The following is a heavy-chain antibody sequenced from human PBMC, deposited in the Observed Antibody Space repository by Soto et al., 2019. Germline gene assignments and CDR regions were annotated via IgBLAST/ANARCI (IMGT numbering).Heavy chain of an antibody. CDR3: ARRDPLNYYDSSGYYSRGAFDI. D-gene: IGHD3-22*01. V-gene: IGHV4-59*01. CDR2: IYYSGST. CDR1: GGSISSYY. J-gene: IGHJ3*02. Sequence: PSETLSLTCTVSGGSISSYYWSWIRQPPGKGLEWIGYIYYSGSTNYNPSLKSRVTISVDTSKNQFSLKLSSVTAADTAVYYCARRDPLNYYDSSGYYSRGAFDIWAQGKMVPVSS.